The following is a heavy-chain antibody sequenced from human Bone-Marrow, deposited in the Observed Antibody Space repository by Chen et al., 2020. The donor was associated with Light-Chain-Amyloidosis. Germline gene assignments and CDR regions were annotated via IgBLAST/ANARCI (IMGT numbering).Heavy chain of an antibody. D-gene: IGHD5-12*01. Sequence: EVQLEQSGPEVKKPGESLKISCKGSGYTFPNYWIGWVRQMTGKGLEWMGVIYPDDSDARYSPSFGGQVTISADKSITTAYLQWRSLKASDTAMYYCARRRDGYNFDYWGQVTLVTVSS. V-gene: IGHV5-51*01. CDR3: ARRRDGYNFDY. J-gene: IGHJ4*02. CDR1: GYTFPNYW. CDR2: IYPDDSDA.